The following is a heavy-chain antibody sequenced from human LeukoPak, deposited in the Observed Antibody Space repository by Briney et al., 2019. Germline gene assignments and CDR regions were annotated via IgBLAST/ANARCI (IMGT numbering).Heavy chain of an antibody. CDR3: ATTIVGKSWLDY. Sequence: SVKVSCKVSGYTLTELSMHWVRQAPGKGLEWLGGFDPEDGETIYAQKFQGRVTMTEDTSTDTAYMELSSLRSEDTAVYYCATTIVGKSWLDYWGQGTLVTVSS. CDR1: GYTLTELS. J-gene: IGHJ4*02. D-gene: IGHD1-26*01. CDR2: FDPEDGET. V-gene: IGHV1-24*01.